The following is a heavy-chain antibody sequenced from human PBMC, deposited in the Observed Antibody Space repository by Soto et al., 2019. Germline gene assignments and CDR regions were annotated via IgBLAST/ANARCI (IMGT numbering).Heavy chain of an antibody. D-gene: IGHD4-4*01. J-gene: IGHJ5*02. V-gene: IGHV3-23*01. Sequence: EVQLLESGGGLVQPGGSLRLSCAASGFTFNAYAMTWVRQAPGKGLEWVSSVGGSGGNTYYAHSVKGRFTISRDNFKNTLDLEMNRLRAEDTAVYYCAKVAYDYINSLDAWGQGTLVTVSS. CDR2: VGGSGGNT. CDR3: AKVAYDYINSLDA. CDR1: GFTFNAYA.